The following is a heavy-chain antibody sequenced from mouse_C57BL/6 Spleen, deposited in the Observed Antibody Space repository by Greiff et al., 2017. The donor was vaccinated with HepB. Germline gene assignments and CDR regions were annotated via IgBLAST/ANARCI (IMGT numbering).Heavy chain of an antibody. V-gene: IGHV1-22*01. Sequence: VQLQQSGPELVKPGASVKMSCKASGYTFTDYNMHWVKQSHGKSLEWIGYINPNNGGTSYTQKFKGKATLTVNKSSSTAYMELRSLTSEDSAVYYCAMGGTTVVAPYAMDYWGQGTSVTVSS. D-gene: IGHD1-1*01. CDR3: AMGGTTVVAPYAMDY. J-gene: IGHJ4*01. CDR2: INPNNGGT. CDR1: GYTFTDYN.